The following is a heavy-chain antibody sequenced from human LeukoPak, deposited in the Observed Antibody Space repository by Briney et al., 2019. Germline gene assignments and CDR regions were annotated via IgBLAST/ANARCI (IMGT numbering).Heavy chain of an antibody. CDR2: IYHSGST. J-gene: IGHJ3*02. Sequence: SETLSLTCAVSGGSISSSNWWSWVRQPPGKGLEWIGEIYHSGSTNYNPSLKSRVTISVDTSKNQFSLKLSSVTAADTAVYYCARVRYCSGGSCYFDAFDIWGQGTMVTVSS. CDR3: ARVRYCSGGSCYFDAFDI. CDR1: GGSISSSNW. V-gene: IGHV4-4*02. D-gene: IGHD2-15*01.